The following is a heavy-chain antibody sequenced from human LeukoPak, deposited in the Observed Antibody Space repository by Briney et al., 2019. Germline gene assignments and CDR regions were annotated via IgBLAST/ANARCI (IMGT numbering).Heavy chain of an antibody. J-gene: IGHJ4*02. CDR3: ARVDGDTMVRGDTFDY. Sequence: PSETLSLTCTVSGGSISSGGYYWSWIRQHPGKGLEWIGYIYYSGSTYYNPSLKSRVTISVDTSKNQFSLKLSSVTAADTAVYYCARVDGDTMVRGDTFDYWGQGTLVTVSS. D-gene: IGHD3-10*01. CDR1: GGSISSGGYY. V-gene: IGHV4-31*03. CDR2: IYYSGST.